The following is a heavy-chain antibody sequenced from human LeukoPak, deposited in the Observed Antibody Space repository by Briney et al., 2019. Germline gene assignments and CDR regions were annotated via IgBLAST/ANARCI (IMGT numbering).Heavy chain of an antibody. D-gene: IGHD3-16*01. CDR1: GGSISSGGYY. CDR2: FYTSGTP. J-gene: IGHJ1*01. CDR3: ASGGAAPGEYFQL. Sequence: PSETLSLTCTVSGGSISSGGYYWSWIRQPAGTGLEWIGRFYTSGTPNYNPSLKSRVTISVDTSKNQFSLKLSSVTAADTAMYYCASGGAAPGEYFQLWGQGTLVTVSS. V-gene: IGHV4-61*02.